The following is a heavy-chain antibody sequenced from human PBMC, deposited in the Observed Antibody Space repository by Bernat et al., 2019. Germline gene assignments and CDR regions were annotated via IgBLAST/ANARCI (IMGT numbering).Heavy chain of an antibody. J-gene: IGHJ5*02. CDR3: ARGPRFWSGYRFYDP. CDR1: GGSISSYY. D-gene: IGHD3-3*01. CDR2: IYYSGST. V-gene: IGHV4-59*01. Sequence: QVQLQESGPGLVKPSETLSLTCTVSGGSISSYYWSWIRQPPGKGLEWIGYIYYSGSTNYHPSLKSRVTISVDTSKNPFSLKLSSVTAADTAVYYCARGPRFWSGYRFYDPWGQGTLVTVSS.